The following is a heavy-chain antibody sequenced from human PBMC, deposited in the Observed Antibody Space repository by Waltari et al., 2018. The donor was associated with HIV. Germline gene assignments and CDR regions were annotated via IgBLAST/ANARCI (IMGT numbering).Heavy chain of an antibody. CDR1: GFAFSSYY. CDR2: ISSGGRTT. J-gene: IGHJ6*02. D-gene: IGHD3-16*02. V-gene: IGHV3-74*01. Sequence: EVQLVESGGGSLQAGGSLRLSCAASGFAFSSYYMFWVRQAPGKGLVWVSRISSGGRTTIYACSVKGRFTVSRDNARNTLYLQMNSLRAEDTAVYYCARYRPEVHYYNGMDVWSQGTTVTVSS. CDR3: ARYRPEVHYYNGMDV.